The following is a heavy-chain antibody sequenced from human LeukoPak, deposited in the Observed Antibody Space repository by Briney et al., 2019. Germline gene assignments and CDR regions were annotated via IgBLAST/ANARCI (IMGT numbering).Heavy chain of an antibody. D-gene: IGHD6-13*01. Sequence: SETLSLTCTVSGGSISSSSYYWGWIRQPPGKGLEWIGSIYYSGSTYYNPSLKSRVTISVDTSKNQFSLKLSSVTAADTAVCYCARHPRVRIAAVSDYWGQGTLVTVSS. J-gene: IGHJ4*02. V-gene: IGHV4-39*01. CDR3: ARHPRVRIAAVSDY. CDR1: GGSISSSSYY. CDR2: IYYSGST.